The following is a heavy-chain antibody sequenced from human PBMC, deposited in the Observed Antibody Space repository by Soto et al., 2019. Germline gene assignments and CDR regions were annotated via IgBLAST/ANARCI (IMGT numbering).Heavy chain of an antibody. J-gene: IGHJ4*02. CDR1: GYTFTKNV. CDR3: ARGPHDYSFPYYFDY. CDR2: INPYNGNT. Sequence: ASVKFSCKASGYTFTKNVISWVRQAPGQGLEWMGWINPYNGNTDYAQKLQRRVTVTTDTSTNTVHMELRSLRSDDTAVYYCARGPHDYSFPYYFDYWGRGTLVTVSS. D-gene: IGHD3-16*01. V-gene: IGHV1-18*01.